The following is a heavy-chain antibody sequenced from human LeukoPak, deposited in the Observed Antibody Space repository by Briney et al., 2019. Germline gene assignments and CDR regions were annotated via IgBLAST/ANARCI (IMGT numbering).Heavy chain of an antibody. CDR2: ISGSGGST. V-gene: IGHV3-23*01. D-gene: IGHD6-13*01. Sequence: GGTLRLSCAASGFTFSNFGMSWVRQAPGKGLEWVSVISGSGGSTYYADSVKGRFTISRDNSKNTLYLQMNSLRAEDTAVYYCAKDAWGQGGAGITDYWGQGTLVTVSS. CDR3: AKDAWGQGGAGITDY. J-gene: IGHJ4*02. CDR1: GFTFSNFG.